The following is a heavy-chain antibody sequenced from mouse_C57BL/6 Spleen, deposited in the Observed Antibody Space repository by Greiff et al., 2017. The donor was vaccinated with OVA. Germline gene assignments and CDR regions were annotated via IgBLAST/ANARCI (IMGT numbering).Heavy chain of an antibody. J-gene: IGHJ4*01. CDR2: IGPGSGST. Sequence: QVQLQQSGAELVKPGASVTISCKASGYSFTDYYINWVKRRPGQGLEGSGKIGPGSGSTYYNEKFKGKATMTADKSSSTAYLQLRSLKSEDSEVYFSARGGYYVSRYAIDYWGQGTSVTVSS. CDR3: ARGGYYVSRYAIDY. D-gene: IGHD2-3*01. V-gene: IGHV1-77*01. CDR1: GYSFTDYY.